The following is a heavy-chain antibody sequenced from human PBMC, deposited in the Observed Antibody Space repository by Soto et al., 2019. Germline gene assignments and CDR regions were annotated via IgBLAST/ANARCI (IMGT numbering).Heavy chain of an antibody. J-gene: IGHJ4*02. CDR2: IYYSGSI. V-gene: IGHV4-61*01. CDR1: GGSVTSGSYY. Sequence: QVQLQESGPGLVKPSETLSLTCTISGGSVTSGSYYWCWIRQPPGKGLEWIGYIYYSGSIDYNPSLKSRVTISADTSKTQCSLMMSSVTAADTAVYYCARYSSSSVFDYWGQGILVTVSS. CDR3: ARYSSSSVFDY. D-gene: IGHD6-6*01.